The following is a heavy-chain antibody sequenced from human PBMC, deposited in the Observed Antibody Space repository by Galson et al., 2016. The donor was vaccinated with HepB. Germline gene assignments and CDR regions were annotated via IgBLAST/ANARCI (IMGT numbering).Heavy chain of an antibody. J-gene: IGHJ6*02. CDR3: ARDPMATRYYYYGMDV. CDR1: GFTFSSYG. D-gene: IGHD5-24*01. V-gene: IGHV3-33*01. CDR2: IWYDGSNK. Sequence: SLRLSCAASGFTFSSYGMHWVRQAPGRGLEWVAVIWYDGSNKYYADSVKGRFTISRDNSKNTPYLQMNSLRAEDTAVYYCARDPMATRYYYYGMDVWGQGTTVTVSS.